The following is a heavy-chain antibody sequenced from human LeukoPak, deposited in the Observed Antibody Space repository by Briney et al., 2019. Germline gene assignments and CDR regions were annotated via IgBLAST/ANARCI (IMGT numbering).Heavy chain of an antibody. Sequence: PSETLSLTCAVYGGSFSGYYWSWIRQPPGKGLEWIGEINHSGSTNYNPSLKSRVTISVDTSKNQFSLKLSSVTAADTAVYYCARRLVSIRYSSSSGDFDYWGQGTLVTVSS. D-gene: IGHD6-6*01. V-gene: IGHV4-34*01. CDR2: INHSGST. CDR1: GGSFSGYY. J-gene: IGHJ4*02. CDR3: ARRLVSIRYSSSSGDFDY.